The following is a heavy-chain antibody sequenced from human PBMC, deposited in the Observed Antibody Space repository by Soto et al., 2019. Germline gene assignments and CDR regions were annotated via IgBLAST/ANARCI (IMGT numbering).Heavy chain of an antibody. J-gene: IGHJ3*02. CDR2: INVGNGNT. CDR3: ARDCSHYDFLTGYSSDAFDI. CDR1: GYTFTSYA. V-gene: IGHV1-3*01. Sequence: QVQLVQSGAEVKKPGASVKVSCKASGYTFTSYAMHWVRQAPGQRLEWMGWINVGNGNTKYSQKFQGRVTITRDTSANTAYMELSSLRSEDTAVYYCARDCSHYDFLTGYSSDAFDIWGQGTMVTVSS. D-gene: IGHD3-9*01.